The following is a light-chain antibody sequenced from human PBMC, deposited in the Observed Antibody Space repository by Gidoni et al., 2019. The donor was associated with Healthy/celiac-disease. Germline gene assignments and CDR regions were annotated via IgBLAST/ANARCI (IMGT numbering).Light chain of an antibody. CDR2: SNN. CDR1: SSNIGINT. CDR3: AAWDDSLNLGV. V-gene: IGLV1-44*01. J-gene: IGLJ1*01. Sequence: QSVLTQPPSASGTPGQRVTISCSGSSSNIGINTVNWYQQLPGTAPKLLIYSNNQRPSGVPDRFSGSKSGTSASLAISGLQSEDEADYYCAAWDDSLNLGVFGTGTKVTVL.